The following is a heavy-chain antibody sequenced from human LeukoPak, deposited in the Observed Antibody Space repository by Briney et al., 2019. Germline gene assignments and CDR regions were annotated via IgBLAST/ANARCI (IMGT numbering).Heavy chain of an antibody. J-gene: IGHJ6*02. Sequence: GGSLRLSCAASGFTFSNCALTWVRQAPGKGLEWVSAISGSGGSTYYADSVKGRFTISRDNSKNTLYLQMNSLRAEDTAVYYCAKDPLMDVWGQGTTATVSS. CDR1: GFTFSNCA. V-gene: IGHV3-23*01. CDR2: ISGSGGST. CDR3: AKDPLMDV.